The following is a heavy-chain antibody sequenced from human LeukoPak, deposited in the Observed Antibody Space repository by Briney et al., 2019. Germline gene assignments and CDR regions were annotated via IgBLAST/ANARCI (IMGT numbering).Heavy chain of an antibody. CDR3: ARGSEEYSSSWYNYYYYYMDV. CDR2: IIPIFGTA. J-gene: IGHJ6*03. V-gene: IGHV1-69*05. D-gene: IGHD6-13*01. Sequence: ASAKVSCKASGGTFSSYAISWVRQAPGQGLEWMGRIIPIFGTANYAQKFQGRVTITTDESTSTAYMELSSLRSEDTAVYYCARGSEEYSSSWYNYYYYYMDVWGKGTTVTVSS. CDR1: GGTFSSYA.